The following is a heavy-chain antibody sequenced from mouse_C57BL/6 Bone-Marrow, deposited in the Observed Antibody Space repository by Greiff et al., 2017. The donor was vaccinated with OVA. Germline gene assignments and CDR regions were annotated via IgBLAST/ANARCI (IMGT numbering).Heavy chain of an antibody. Sequence: VQLKQPGAELVKPGASVKLSCKASGYTFTSYWMHWVKQRPGQGLEWIGMIHPNSGSTNYNEKFKSKATLTVDKSSSTAYMQLSSLTSEDSAVYYCARKLGPYYFDYWGQGTTLTVSS. V-gene: IGHV1-64*01. D-gene: IGHD4-1*01. CDR2: IHPNSGST. CDR3: ARKLGPYYFDY. CDR1: GYTFTSYW. J-gene: IGHJ2*01.